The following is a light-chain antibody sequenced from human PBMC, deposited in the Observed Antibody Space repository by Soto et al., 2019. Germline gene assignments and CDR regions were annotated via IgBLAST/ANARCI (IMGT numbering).Light chain of an antibody. CDR2: DVS. Sequence: DIQMTQSPSTLSASVGARVPITCRASQSISAWLAWYQQKPGKVPKLLIFDVSILASGVPSRFSGSGSGTEFTLTISSLQPEDFATYSCQQYYISWSFGQGTKVDIK. J-gene: IGKJ1*01. CDR1: QSISAW. CDR3: QQYYISWS. V-gene: IGKV1-5*01.